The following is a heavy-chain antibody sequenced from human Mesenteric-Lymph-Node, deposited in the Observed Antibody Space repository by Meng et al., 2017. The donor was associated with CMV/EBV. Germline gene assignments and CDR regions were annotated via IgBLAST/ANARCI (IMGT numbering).Heavy chain of an antibody. CDR2: ISYDGSNK. CDR1: GFSFSSFA. CDR3: AKVVAGYYYGLDV. Sequence: GESLKISCAASGFSFSSFAMHWVRQPPGKGLEWVAVISYDGSNKYYADSVKGRFTISRDNAKNSLYLQMNSLRAEDTALYYCAKVVAGYYYGLDVWGQGTTVTVSS. J-gene: IGHJ6*02. D-gene: IGHD6-19*01. V-gene: IGHV3-30*04.